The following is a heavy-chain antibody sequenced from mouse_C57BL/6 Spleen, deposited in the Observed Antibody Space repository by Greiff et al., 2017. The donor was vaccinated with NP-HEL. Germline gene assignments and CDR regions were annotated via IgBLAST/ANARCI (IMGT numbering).Heavy chain of an antibody. V-gene: IGHV1-82*01. Sequence: QVQLKQSGPELVKPGASVKISCKASGYAFSSSWMNWVKQRPGKGLEWIGRIYPGDGDTNYNGKFKGKATLTADKSSSTAYMQLSSLTSEDSAVYFCARDGNYYGSSQAWFAYWGQGTLVTVSA. CDR3: ARDGNYYGSSQAWFAY. D-gene: IGHD1-1*01. CDR2: IYPGDGDT. CDR1: GYAFSSSW. J-gene: IGHJ3*01.